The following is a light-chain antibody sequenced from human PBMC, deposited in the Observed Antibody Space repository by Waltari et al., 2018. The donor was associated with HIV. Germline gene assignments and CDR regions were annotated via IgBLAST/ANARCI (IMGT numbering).Light chain of an antibody. CDR2: QDN. Sequence: SYEVTQPPSVAVCTGQTASITCSAHDLRATYTCWYQRKPVQSPLLVIYQDNKRPWGIPERFSASSSGHTATLTISGTLPMDEADYYCQAWGSSTSGVFGRGTRLTVL. CDR1: DLRATY. J-gene: IGLJ2*01. V-gene: IGLV3-1*01. CDR3: QAWGSSTSGV.